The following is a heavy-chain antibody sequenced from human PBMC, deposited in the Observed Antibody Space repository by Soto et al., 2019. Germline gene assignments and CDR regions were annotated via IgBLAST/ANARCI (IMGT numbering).Heavy chain of an antibody. Sequence: GGSLRLSCAASGFTFDDYAMYWVRQVLGKGLEWVSSISWNSNNIGYADYVKGRFTNSRDNAKNSLYLQMNSLRPEDTALYYCVRSKGGYSYGTPFDYWGQGT. V-gene: IGHV3-9*01. D-gene: IGHD5-18*01. CDR3: VRSKGGYSYGTPFDY. CDR1: GFTFDDYA. J-gene: IGHJ4*02. CDR2: ISWNSNNI.